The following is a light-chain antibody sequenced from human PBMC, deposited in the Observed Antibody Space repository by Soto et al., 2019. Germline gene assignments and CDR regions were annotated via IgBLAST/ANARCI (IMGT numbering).Light chain of an antibody. CDR1: QSVSSY. CDR2: DAS. Sequence: EIVLTQSPSALSWSPGERATLSCRASQSVSSYLAWYQQKPGQAPRLLIYDASNRATGIPARFSGSGSGTDFTLTISSLEPEDFAVYYCQQRSNWPPMWTFGQGSMV. V-gene: IGKV3-11*01. J-gene: IGKJ1*01. CDR3: QQRSNWPPMWT.